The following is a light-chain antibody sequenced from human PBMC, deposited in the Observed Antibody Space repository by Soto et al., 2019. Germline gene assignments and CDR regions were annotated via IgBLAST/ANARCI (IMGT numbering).Light chain of an antibody. CDR2: DAS. V-gene: IGKV1-33*01. CDR1: QSISSC. J-gene: IGKJ5*01. Sequence: DIQMTQSPSTLSASVGDRVTITCRASQSISSCLAWYQQKPGKAPNLLIYDASNLEIGVPSRFSGSGSGTHFTFTISSLQTEDIGTYYCQQYDILPITFGRGTRREIK. CDR3: QQYDILPIT.